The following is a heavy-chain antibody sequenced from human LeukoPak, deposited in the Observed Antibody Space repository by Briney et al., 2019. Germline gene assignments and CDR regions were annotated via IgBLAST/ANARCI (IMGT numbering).Heavy chain of an antibody. D-gene: IGHD3-9*01. V-gene: IGHV3-23*01. CDR3: AKDINDILTGYYYY. J-gene: IGHJ4*02. Sequence: GGSLRLSCAAAGFTFSSYAMSCVRQAAGKGLEWVSSISGSGGSPYYADSVKGRFTISRDNSKNTLYLQINSLRAEDTAVYYCAKDINDILTGYYYYWGQGTLVTVSS. CDR1: GFTFSSYA. CDR2: ISGSGGSP.